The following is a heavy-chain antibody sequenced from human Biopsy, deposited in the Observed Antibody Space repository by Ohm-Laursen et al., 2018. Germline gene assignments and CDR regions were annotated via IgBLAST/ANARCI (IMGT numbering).Heavy chain of an antibody. V-gene: IGHV3-23*01. Sequence: SLRLSCAAAGFTFSSYGMSWVRQAPGKGLEWVSVLSGSGGTTYYADSVKGRFTIPRDNSKNTLYLQMNSLTAEDTAVYYCAKTFHGSGFLYDYWGQGTLVTVSS. J-gene: IGHJ4*02. CDR3: AKTFHGSGFLYDY. D-gene: IGHD2-15*01. CDR1: GFTFSSYG. CDR2: LSGSGGTT.